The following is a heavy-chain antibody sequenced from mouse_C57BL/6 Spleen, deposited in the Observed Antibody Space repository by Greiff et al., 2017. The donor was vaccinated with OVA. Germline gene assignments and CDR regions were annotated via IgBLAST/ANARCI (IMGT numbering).Heavy chain of an antibody. V-gene: IGHV5-17*01. CDR3: ARQAGSSYGWYFDV. Sequence: EVQVVESGGGLVKPGGSLKLSCAASGFTFSDYGMHWVRQAPEKGLEWVAYISSGSSTIYYADTVKGRFTISRDNAKNTLFLQMTSLRSEDTAMYYCARQAGSSYGWYFDVWGTGTTVTVS. CDR2: ISSGSSTI. CDR1: GFTFSDYG. D-gene: IGHD1-1*01. J-gene: IGHJ1*03.